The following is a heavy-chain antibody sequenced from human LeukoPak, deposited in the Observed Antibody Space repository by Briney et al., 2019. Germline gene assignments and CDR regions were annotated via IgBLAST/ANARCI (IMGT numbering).Heavy chain of an antibody. CDR1: GYTFTGYY. V-gene: IGHV1-18*04. D-gene: IGHD5-12*01. J-gene: IGHJ5*02. Sequence: ASVKVSCKASGYTFTGYYMHWVRQAPGQGLEWMGWISVYNGNTNYAQKFQGRVTMTTDTSTSTAYMELKSLRSDDTAVYYCARDGSAYVEDWFDPWGQGTLVIVSS. CDR3: ARDGSAYVEDWFDP. CDR2: ISVYNGNT.